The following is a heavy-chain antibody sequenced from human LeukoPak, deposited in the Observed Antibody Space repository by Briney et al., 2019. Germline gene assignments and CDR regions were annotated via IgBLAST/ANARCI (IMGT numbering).Heavy chain of an antibody. CDR3: ASFQAHWNFDY. Sequence: GRSLRPSCAASGFTFSSYSMNWVRQAPGKGLEWVSSISSSSSYIYYADSVKGRFTISRDNAKNSLYLQMNSLRAEDTAVYYCASFQAHWNFDYWGQGTLVTVSS. CDR1: GFTFSSYS. J-gene: IGHJ4*02. D-gene: IGHD1-1*01. CDR2: ISSSSSYI. V-gene: IGHV3-21*01.